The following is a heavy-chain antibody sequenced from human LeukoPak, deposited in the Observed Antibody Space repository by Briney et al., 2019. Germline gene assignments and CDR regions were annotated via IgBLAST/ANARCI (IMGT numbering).Heavy chain of an antibody. CDR2: ISGSGGST. Sequence: GGSLRLSCAASGFTFSSYAMSWVRQAPGKGLEWVSAISGSGGSTYYAHSVKGRFTISRDNSKNTLYLQMNSLRAEDTAVYYCAKDHRPGIAAAGTGGFDYWGQGTLVTVSS. D-gene: IGHD6-13*01. CDR3: AKDHRPGIAAAGTGGFDY. J-gene: IGHJ4*02. V-gene: IGHV3-23*01. CDR1: GFTFSSYA.